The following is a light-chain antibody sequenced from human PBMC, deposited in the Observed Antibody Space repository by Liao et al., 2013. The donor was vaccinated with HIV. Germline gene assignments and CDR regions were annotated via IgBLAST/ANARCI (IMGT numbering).Light chain of an antibody. CDR3: QAWDSSIFPHVV. CDR1: KLGDKY. Sequence: SYELTQPPSVSVSPGQTASITCSGDKLGDKYACWYQQKPGQSPVLVIYQDSKRPSGIPERFSGSNSGNTATLTISGTQAMDEADYYCQAWDSSIFPHVVFGGGTKLTVL. CDR2: QDS. J-gene: IGLJ2*01. V-gene: IGLV3-1*01.